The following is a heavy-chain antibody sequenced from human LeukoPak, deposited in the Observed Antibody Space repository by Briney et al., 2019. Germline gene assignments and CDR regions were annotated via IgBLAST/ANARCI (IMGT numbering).Heavy chain of an antibody. CDR3: AKAPYSGSYQPFDY. V-gene: IGHV3-23*01. D-gene: IGHD1-26*01. Sequence: GGSLRLSCAASGFIFNNYAMSWVRQAPGKGLEWVSAISSLGGSTYYADSVKGRFTLSRDTSKDVLYLQMNSLRVEDTAVYYCAKAPYSGSYQPFDYWGQGTLVTVSS. CDR2: ISSLGGST. J-gene: IGHJ4*02. CDR1: GFIFNNYA.